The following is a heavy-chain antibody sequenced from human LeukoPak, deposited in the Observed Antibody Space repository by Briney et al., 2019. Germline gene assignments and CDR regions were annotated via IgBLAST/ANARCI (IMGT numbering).Heavy chain of an antibody. J-gene: IGHJ4*02. D-gene: IGHD3-22*01. Sequence: SETLSLTCTVSGGSISSYYWSWIRQPPGKGLEWIGYIYYCGSTYYNPSLKSRVTISVDTSKNQFSLKLSSVTAADTAVYYCAGGFYDSSGYTGYYFDHWGQGTLVTVSS. CDR3: AGGFYDSSGYTGYYFDH. CDR2: IYYCGST. CDR1: GGSISSYY. V-gene: IGHV4-59*04.